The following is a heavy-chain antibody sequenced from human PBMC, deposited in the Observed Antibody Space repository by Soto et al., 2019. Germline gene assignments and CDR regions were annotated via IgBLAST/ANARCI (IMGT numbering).Heavy chain of an antibody. CDR3: ARQERACSGGSCYWYY. V-gene: IGHV5-51*01. CDR1: GYSFTNYW. J-gene: IGHJ4*02. CDR2: IYPGDSDT. Sequence: GESLKISCEVSGYSFTNYWIAWVRQMPGKGLELMGIIYPGDSDTKYSPSFQGQVAISADKSISTAYLQWSSLKASDTAMYYCARQERACSGGSCYWYYWGQGTLVTVSS. D-gene: IGHD2-15*01.